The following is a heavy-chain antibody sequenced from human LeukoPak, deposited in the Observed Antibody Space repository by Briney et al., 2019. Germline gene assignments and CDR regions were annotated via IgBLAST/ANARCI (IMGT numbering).Heavy chain of an antibody. CDR3: PKTAYDILTGYYTFDY. D-gene: IGHD3-9*01. Sequence: VGSLRLSCAASGLTFSSYEMNWVRQAPGKGLEWVSYISSSGSTIYYADSVKGRFTISRDNAKNSLYLQMNSLRAEDTAVYYYPKTAYDILTGYYTFDYWGQGTLVTVSS. CDR2: ISSSGSTI. V-gene: IGHV3-48*03. CDR1: GLTFSSYE. J-gene: IGHJ4*02.